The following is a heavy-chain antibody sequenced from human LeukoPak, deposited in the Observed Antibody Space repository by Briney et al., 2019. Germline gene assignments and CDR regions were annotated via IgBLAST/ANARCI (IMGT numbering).Heavy chain of an antibody. CDR1: GYSFTSYW. J-gene: IGHJ5*02. CDR3: ARQRENTVTTGGSNWFDP. Sequence: GESLKISCKGSGYSFTSYWIGWVRQMPGKGLEWMGIIYPGDSDTRYSPSFQGQVTISADKSISTAYLQWSSLKASDTAMYYCARQRENTVTTGGSNWFDPWGQGTLVTVSS. CDR2: IYPGDSDT. V-gene: IGHV5-51*01. D-gene: IGHD4-11*01.